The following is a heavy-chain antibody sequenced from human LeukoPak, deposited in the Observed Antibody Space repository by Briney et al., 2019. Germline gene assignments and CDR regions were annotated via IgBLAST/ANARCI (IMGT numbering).Heavy chain of an antibody. CDR3: ARDLSSSSGWYYDYYYYGMDV. CDR2: ISSSSSYI. J-gene: IGHJ6*02. CDR1: GFTFSSYS. D-gene: IGHD6-19*01. Sequence: GGSLRLSCAASGFTFSSYSMNWVRQAPGKGLEWVSSISSSSSYIYYADSVEGRFTISRDNAKNSLYLQMNSLRAEDTAVYYCARDLSSSSGWYYDYYYYGMDVWGQGTTVTVSS. V-gene: IGHV3-21*01.